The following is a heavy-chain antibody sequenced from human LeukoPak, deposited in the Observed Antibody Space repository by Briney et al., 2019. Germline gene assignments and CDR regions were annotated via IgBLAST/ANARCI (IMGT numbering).Heavy chain of an antibody. CDR3: AKDLTPYFENWFDP. D-gene: IGHD2/OR15-2a*01. CDR1: GFSINSYG. CDR2: ISGSGGST. V-gene: IGHV3-23*01. Sequence: GGSLRLSCVGSGFSINSYGMSWVRQAPGKGLEWVSAISGSGGSTYYADSVKGRFTISRDNSKNTLYLQMNSLRAEDTAVYYCAKDLTPYFENWFDPWGQGTLVTVSS. J-gene: IGHJ5*02.